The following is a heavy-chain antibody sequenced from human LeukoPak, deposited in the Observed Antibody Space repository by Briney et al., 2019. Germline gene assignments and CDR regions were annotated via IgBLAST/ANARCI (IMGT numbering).Heavy chain of an antibody. CDR3: ARDHNWNPLVY. CDR2: ISTYNANT. J-gene: IGHJ4*02. V-gene: IGHV1-18*01. D-gene: IGHD1-20*01. CDR1: GYGFINSG. Sequence: ASVKVSCKGSGYGFINSGISWVRQAPGQGLEWMGWISTYNANTKYAQNLQGRVTMTTDTSTSTAYMELRGLRSDDTAVYYCARDHNWNPLVYWGQGTLVTVSS.